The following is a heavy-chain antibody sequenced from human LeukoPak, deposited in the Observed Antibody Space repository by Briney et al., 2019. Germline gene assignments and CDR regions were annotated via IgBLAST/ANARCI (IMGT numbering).Heavy chain of an antibody. CDR1: GFTFSSYS. CDR2: ISSSSSYI. V-gene: IGHV3-21*01. J-gene: IGHJ3*02. Sequence: GGSLRLSCAASGFTFSSYSMNWVRQAPGKGLEWVSSISSSSSYIYYADSVKGRFTISRDNAKNSLYLQMNSLRAEDTAVYYCARDSMKDSSGPREGMAFDIWGQGTMVTVSS. D-gene: IGHD3-22*01. CDR3: ARDSMKDSSGPREGMAFDI.